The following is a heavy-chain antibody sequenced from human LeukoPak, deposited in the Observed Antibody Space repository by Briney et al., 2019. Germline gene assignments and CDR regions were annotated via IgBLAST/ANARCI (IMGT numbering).Heavy chain of an antibody. CDR2: ISGSGDRT. CDR1: GFTFSSYG. V-gene: IGHV3-23*01. CDR3: AKIQGYFDY. J-gene: IGHJ4*02. Sequence: GGSLRLSCAASGFTFSSYGMSWVRQAPGKGLVWVSAISGSGDRTYYADSVKGRFTISRDNPKNTLYLQLNSLRAEDAAVYYCAKIQGYFDYWGQGTLVTVSS.